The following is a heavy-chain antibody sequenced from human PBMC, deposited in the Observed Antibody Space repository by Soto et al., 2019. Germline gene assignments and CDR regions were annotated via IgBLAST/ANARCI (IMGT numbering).Heavy chain of an antibody. CDR3: ATAVRGSAWSY. CDR2: IKDDGSQT. J-gene: IGHJ4*02. V-gene: IGHV3-7*01. CDR1: GFTFSGYW. D-gene: IGHD6-19*01. Sequence: VKLEESGGGLVQTGGSLRLSCAVSGFTFSGYWMRWVRQSPGRGLEGVANIKDDGSQTYYVGSVRGRFTISRDNGQNSLYLHMNRLRVEDTAVYYCATAVRGSAWSYWGQGTLVTVSS.